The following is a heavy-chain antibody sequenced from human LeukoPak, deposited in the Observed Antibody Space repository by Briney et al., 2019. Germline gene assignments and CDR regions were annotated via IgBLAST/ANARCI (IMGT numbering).Heavy chain of an antibody. J-gene: IGHJ4*02. D-gene: IGHD3-22*01. CDR2: IDYSGGT. Sequence: SETLSLTCAVSGDSISSHYWSWIRQPPGKGLEWIGYIDYSGGTNYNPSLKSRVTISVDTSKNQFSLNLSSVTAADTAVYYCARGDYYDTSGDYWGQGTLVTVSS. V-gene: IGHV4-59*11. CDR3: ARGDYYDTSGDY. CDR1: GDSISSHY.